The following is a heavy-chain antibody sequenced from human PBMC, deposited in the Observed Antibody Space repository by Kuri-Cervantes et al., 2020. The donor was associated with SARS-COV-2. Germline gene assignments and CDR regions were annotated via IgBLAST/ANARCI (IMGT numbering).Heavy chain of an antibody. D-gene: IGHD3-10*01. Sequence: ASVTVSCKASGYTFTSYGISWVRQAPGQGLEWMGWISAYNGNTNYAQKLQGRVTMTTDTSTSTAYMELRSLRSDDTAVYYCARSRGGLNLLAYYYYYYMDVWGKGTTVTVSS. CDR2: ISAYNGNT. J-gene: IGHJ6*03. V-gene: IGHV1-18*01. CDR3: ARSRGGLNLLAYYYYYYMDV. CDR1: GYTFTSYG.